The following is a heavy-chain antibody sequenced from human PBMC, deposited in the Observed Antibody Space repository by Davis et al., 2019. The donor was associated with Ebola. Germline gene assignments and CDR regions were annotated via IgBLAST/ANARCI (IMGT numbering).Heavy chain of an antibody. CDR3: AREVVAAHNWFDP. Sequence: GESLKISCAASGFRFSNYAMSWVRQAPGKGLEWVAVIWYDGSNKYYADSVKGRFTISRDNAKNSLYLQMNSLRAEDTAVYYCAREVVAAHNWFDPWGQGTLVTVSS. CDR1: GFRFSNYA. CDR2: IWYDGSNK. D-gene: IGHD2-15*01. J-gene: IGHJ5*02. V-gene: IGHV3-33*08.